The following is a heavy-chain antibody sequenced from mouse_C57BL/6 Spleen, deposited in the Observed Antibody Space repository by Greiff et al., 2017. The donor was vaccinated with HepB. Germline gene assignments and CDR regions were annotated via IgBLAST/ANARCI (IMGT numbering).Heavy chain of an antibody. CDR1: GYTFTSYG. J-gene: IGHJ2*01. CDR2: IYPRSGNT. V-gene: IGHV1-81*01. CDR3: ARSGIYYGNYVNFDY. D-gene: IGHD2-1*01. Sequence: QVQLQQSGAELARPGASVKLSCKASGYTFTSYGISWVKQRTGQGLEWIGEIYPRSGNTYYNEKFKGKATLTADKSSSTAYMELRSLTSEDSAVYFCARSGIYYGNYVNFDYWGQGTTLTVSS.